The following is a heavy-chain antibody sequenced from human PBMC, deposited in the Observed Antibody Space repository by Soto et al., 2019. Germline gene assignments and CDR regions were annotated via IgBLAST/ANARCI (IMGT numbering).Heavy chain of an antibody. CDR2: INHSGST. CDR3: ARERRGITMVRGVLGFYNWFDP. V-gene: IGHV4-34*01. CDR1: GGSFSGYY. D-gene: IGHD3-10*01. Sequence: SETVSLTCAVYGGSFSGYYWSWIRQPPGKGLEWIGEINHSGSTNYNPSLKSRVTISVDTSKNQFSLKLSSVTAADTAVYYCARERRGITMVRGVLGFYNWFDPWGQGTLVTVSS. J-gene: IGHJ5*02.